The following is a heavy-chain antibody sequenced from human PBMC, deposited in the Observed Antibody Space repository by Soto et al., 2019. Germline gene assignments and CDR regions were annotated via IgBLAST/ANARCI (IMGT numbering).Heavy chain of an antibody. CDR1: GFTFSSYA. CDR3: AKMYSSGSKGGFDY. CDR2: ISGSGGST. V-gene: IGHV3-23*01. Sequence: GGSLRLSCAASGFTFSSYAMSWVRQAPGKGLEWVSAISGSGGSTYYADSVKGRFTISRDNPKNTLYLQMNSLRAEDTAVYYCAKMYSSGSKGGFDYWGQGTLVTVSS. D-gene: IGHD6-19*01. J-gene: IGHJ4*02.